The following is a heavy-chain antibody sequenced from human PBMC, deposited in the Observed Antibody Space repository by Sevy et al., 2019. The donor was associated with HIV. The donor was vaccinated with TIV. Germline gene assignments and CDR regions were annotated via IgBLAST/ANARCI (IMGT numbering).Heavy chain of an antibody. D-gene: IGHD6-13*01. CDR1: GFTFSSYS. CDR2: ISSSSSYI. J-gene: IGHJ5*02. CDR3: ARGRQQLVNWFDP. Sequence: GGSLRLSCAASGFTFSSYSMNWVRQAPGKGLEWVSSISSSSSYIYYADSVKGRFTITRDNAKNSLYLQMNSLRAEDTAGYYYARGRQQLVNWFDPWGQGTLVTVSS. V-gene: IGHV3-21*01.